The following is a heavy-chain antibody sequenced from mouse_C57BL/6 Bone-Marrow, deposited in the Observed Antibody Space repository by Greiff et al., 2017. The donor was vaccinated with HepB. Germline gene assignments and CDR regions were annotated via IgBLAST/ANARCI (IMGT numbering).Heavy chain of an antibody. CDR1: GYAFSSSW. V-gene: IGHV1-82*01. CDR2: IYPGDGDT. CDR3: ARSHYGSSGGFDY. Sequence: QVQLQQSGPELVKPGASVKISCKASGYAFSSSWMNWVKQRPGKGLEWIGRIYPGDGDTNYNGKFKGKATLTADKSSSTAYMQLSRLTSEDSAVYFCARSHYGSSGGFDYWGQGTTLTVSS. D-gene: IGHD1-1*01. J-gene: IGHJ2*01.